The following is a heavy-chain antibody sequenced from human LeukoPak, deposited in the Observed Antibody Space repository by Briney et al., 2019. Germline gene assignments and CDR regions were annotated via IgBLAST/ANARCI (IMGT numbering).Heavy chain of an antibody. Sequence: GGSLRLSCAASGFTFSTYSMNWVRRAPGKGLEWVSYISTSGTTIYYADSVKGRFTISRDNAKNSPYLQMHSLRAEDTAVYYCAREGSTGLRYFYYYMDVWAKGTTVTVSS. CDR1: GFTFSTYS. V-gene: IGHV3-48*04. CDR2: ISTSGTTI. CDR3: AREGSTGLRYFYYYMDV. D-gene: IGHD4-11*01. J-gene: IGHJ6*03.